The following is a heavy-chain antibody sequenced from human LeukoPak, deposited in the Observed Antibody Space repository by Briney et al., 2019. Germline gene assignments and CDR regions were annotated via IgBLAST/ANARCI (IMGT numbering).Heavy chain of an antibody. Sequence: GGSLRLSCAASGFTFSSFAMSWVRQAPGKGLEWVSAISGSGGSTFYADSVKGRFTISRDNSKTTLFLQMNSLRAEDTAVYYCAKDRSCSGSSCNVGSWGQGTMVTVSS. J-gene: IGHJ3*01. CDR3: AKDRSCSGSSCNVGS. V-gene: IGHV3-23*01. D-gene: IGHD2-2*01. CDR1: GFTFSSFA. CDR2: ISGSGGST.